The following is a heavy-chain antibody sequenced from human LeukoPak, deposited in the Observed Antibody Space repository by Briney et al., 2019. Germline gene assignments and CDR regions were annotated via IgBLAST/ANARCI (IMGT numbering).Heavy chain of an antibody. CDR3: ARVRLGRGRDY. CDR2: IHTSGST. CDR1: GDSISSSY. Sequence: SETLSLTCTVSGDSISSSYWGWIRQPAGKGLEWIGRIHTSGSTYYSPSLKSRVTMSVDTSTNQFSLKLSSVTAADTAMYYCARVRLGRGRDYWGQGTLVTVSS. D-gene: IGHD6-19*01. V-gene: IGHV4-4*07. J-gene: IGHJ4*02.